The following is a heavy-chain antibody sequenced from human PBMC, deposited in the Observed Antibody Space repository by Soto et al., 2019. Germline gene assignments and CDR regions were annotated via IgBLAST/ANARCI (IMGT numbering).Heavy chain of an antibody. CDR2: INSDGSST. J-gene: IGHJ4*02. V-gene: IGHV3-74*01. CDR1: GFTFSSYW. CDR3: ARDRSDIVVVVAATTLDY. D-gene: IGHD2-15*01. Sequence: EVQLVESGGGLVQPGGSLRLSCAASGFTFSSYWMHWVRQAPGKGLVWVSRINSDGSSTSYADSVKGRFTISRDNAKNTLYLQMNSLRAEDTAVYYCARDRSDIVVVVAATTLDYWGQGTLVTVSS.